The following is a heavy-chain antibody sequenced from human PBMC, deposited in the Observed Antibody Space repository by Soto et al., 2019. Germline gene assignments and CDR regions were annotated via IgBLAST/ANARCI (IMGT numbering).Heavy chain of an antibody. Sequence: EVQLVESGGGLIQPGGSLRLSCAASGFTVSNNYMSWVRQAPGKGLEWVSVIYRGGSTFYADSVKGRITISRDNSKNTRYRQMNSLGAEGATVYYCARDHWDYWGQGTLVTVSS. J-gene: IGHJ4*02. CDR3: ARDHWDY. CDR1: GFTVSNNY. V-gene: IGHV3-53*01. D-gene: IGHD1-1*01. CDR2: IYRGGST.